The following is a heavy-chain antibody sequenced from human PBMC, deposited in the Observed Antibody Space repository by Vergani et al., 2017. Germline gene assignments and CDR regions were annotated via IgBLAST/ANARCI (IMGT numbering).Heavy chain of an antibody. V-gene: IGHV6-1*01. D-gene: IGHD1/OR15-1a*01. CDR3: ARDPGNNGPDFDY. CDR2: TYYRSKWYN. J-gene: IGHJ4*02. Sequence: QVPLHHSPPGLVKPSPPLPLSSPLSLHTFSPSPPPWFCLPPSPSRGLFCLVSTYYRSKWYNDYAVSVKSRITINPDTPKNQFSLHLNSLTPEDTAVYYCARDPGNNGPDFDYWGQGTLVTVSS. CDR1: LHTFSPSPPP.